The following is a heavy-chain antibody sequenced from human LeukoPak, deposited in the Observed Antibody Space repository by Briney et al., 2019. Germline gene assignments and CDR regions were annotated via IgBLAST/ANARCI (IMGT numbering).Heavy chain of an antibody. Sequence: ASVKVSCKASGYTFTSYDINWVRQATGQVLEWMGWMNPNSGNTGYAQKFQGRVTMTRNTSISTAYMELSSLRSEDTAVYHCARVGWMAKLLVYWGQGTLVTVSS. CDR1: GYTFTSYD. V-gene: IGHV1-8*01. CDR3: ARVGWMAKLLVY. CDR2: MNPNSGNT. J-gene: IGHJ4*02. D-gene: IGHD2-21*01.